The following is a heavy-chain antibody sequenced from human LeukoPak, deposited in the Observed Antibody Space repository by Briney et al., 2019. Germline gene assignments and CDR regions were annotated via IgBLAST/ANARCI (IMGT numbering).Heavy chain of an antibody. CDR1: GYTFTSYG. CDR2: ISAYNGNT. V-gene: IGHV1-18*01. CDR3: ARDNYDILTGGLYYSYYSYMYV. Sequence: GASVKVSFKASGYTFTSYGISWVRQAPGQGLEGMGWISAYNGNTNYAHKLQGRVTMTTDTSTSTAYMELRSLRSDDTAVYYCARDNYDILTGGLYYSYYSYMYVWGKGTTVTVSS. D-gene: IGHD3-9*01. J-gene: IGHJ6*03.